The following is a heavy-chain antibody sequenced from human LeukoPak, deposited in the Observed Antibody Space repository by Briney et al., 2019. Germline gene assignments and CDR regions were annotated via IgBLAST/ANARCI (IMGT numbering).Heavy chain of an antibody. CDR1: RDTFTIYD. CDR3: ARSTMGARRKYDY. V-gene: IGHV1-8*01. CDR2: LNPNSGNT. D-gene: IGHD1-26*01. Sequence: ASVKVSCKASRDTFTIYDVNWVRQATGQGREWMGWLNPNSGNTGYVQKFQGRVTMTMNISISTAYMELTSLTSEDTAVYYCARSTMGARRKYDYWGQGTLVTVSS. J-gene: IGHJ4*02.